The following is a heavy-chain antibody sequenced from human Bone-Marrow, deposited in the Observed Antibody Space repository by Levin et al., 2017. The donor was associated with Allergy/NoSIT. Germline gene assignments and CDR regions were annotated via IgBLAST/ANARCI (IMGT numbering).Heavy chain of an antibody. V-gene: IGHV4-34*12. CDR2: VFHYGST. D-gene: IGHD2-8*01. CDR3: AREVGLCTNGECKSYRFDP. Sequence: SETLSLTCAVYGGSFSGYSWNWIRQPPGKGLEWIGEVFHYGSTNYNPSLKSRVTISVDKSKNQFSLKLTSVTAADTAGYYCAREVGLCTNGECKSYRFDPWGQGTLVTVSS. J-gene: IGHJ5*02. CDR1: GGSFSGYS.